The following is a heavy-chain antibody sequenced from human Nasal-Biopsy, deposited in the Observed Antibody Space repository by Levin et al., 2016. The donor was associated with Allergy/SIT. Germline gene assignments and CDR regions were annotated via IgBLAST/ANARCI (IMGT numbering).Heavy chain of an antibody. V-gene: IGHV3-23*01. CDR3: AKDQYSSPSNFDF. Sequence: GGSLRLSCAASGFIFSRYGMHWVRQAPGKGLEWVSAISGDGGSGGGTYYAESVRGRFTISRDNSKNTLYLEMSSLRAEDTALYYCAKDQYSSPSNFDFWGQGTLVTVSS. CDR2: ISGDGGSGGGT. J-gene: IGHJ4*02. D-gene: IGHD6-6*01. CDR1: GFIFSRYG.